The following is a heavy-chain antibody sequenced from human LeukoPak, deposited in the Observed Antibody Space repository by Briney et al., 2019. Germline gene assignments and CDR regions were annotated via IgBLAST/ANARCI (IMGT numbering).Heavy chain of an antibody. CDR1: GFTFSSYG. D-gene: IGHD2-2*01. CDR2: IRYDGSNK. CDR3: AKDNPIEEVPALGPGD. V-gene: IGHV3-30*02. J-gene: IGHJ4*02. Sequence: GGSLRLSCAASGFTFSSYGMHWVRQAPGKGLEWVAFIRYDGSNKYYADSVKGRFTISRDNSKSTLYLQMNSLRAEDTAVYYCAKDNPIEEVPALGPGDWGQGTLVTVSS.